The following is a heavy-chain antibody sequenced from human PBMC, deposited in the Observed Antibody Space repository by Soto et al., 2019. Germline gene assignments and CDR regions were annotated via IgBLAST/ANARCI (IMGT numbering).Heavy chain of an antibody. CDR3: ARLGGIVDTGTWIQ. V-gene: IGHV5-51*01. Sequence: GESLKISCKASGYRFSTYWIGWMRPRPGKGPEWMAIIYPGDSDTRENPSFQGQVTISADKSSNTVHLQWRSLKASDTAIYYCARLGGIVDTGTWIQWGQGTPVTVSS. CDR1: GYRFSTYW. J-gene: IGHJ4*02. D-gene: IGHD1-26*01. CDR2: IYPGDSDT.